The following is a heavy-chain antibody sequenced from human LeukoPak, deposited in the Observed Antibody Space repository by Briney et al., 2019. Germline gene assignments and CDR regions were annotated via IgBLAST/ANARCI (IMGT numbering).Heavy chain of an antibody. J-gene: IGHJ1*01. D-gene: IGHD2-15*01. CDR3: ARDFSSGGSCYSGEYFQH. CDR1: GFTFSSYA. V-gene: IGHV3-30*04. Sequence: GGSLRLSCAASGFTFSSYAMHWVRQAPGKGLEWVAVISYDGSNKYYADSVKGRFTISRDNSKNTLYLQMNSLRAEDTAVYYCARDFSSGGSCYSGEYFQHWGQGTLVTVSS. CDR2: ISYDGSNK.